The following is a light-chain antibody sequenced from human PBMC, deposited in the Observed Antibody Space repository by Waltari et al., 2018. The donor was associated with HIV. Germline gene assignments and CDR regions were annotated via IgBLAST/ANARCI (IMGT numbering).Light chain of an antibody. CDR3: SAWDGSLYSWV. J-gene: IGLJ3*02. Sequence: QAGLTQPPSVSKGLGQTAHFIYTGNNNKVGKQGQAWLHTHKGHPPKLLSDRDDNRPSGISERFSASRSGNTASLTITGLQPEDEAEYYCSAWDGSLYSWVFGGGTKLTVL. V-gene: IGLV10-54*01. CDR1: NNKVGKQG. CDR2: RDD.